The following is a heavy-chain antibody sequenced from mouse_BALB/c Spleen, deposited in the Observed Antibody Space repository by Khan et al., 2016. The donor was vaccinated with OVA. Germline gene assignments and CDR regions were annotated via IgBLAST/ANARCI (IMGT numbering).Heavy chain of an antibody. CDR2: ISYSGNT. D-gene: IGHD2-4*01. Sequence: EVKLEESGPGLVKPSQSLSITCTVTGYSITSEFVWNWLRQFPGNKLEWMGYISYSGNTRYKPSLKSLISITRDTSRNQFFLQLNSVTTEDTATYYCGRKDYYDYDPFPYWGQGTLVTVSA. V-gene: IGHV3-2*02. CDR3: GRKDYYDYDPFPY. CDR1: GYSITSEFV. J-gene: IGHJ3*01.